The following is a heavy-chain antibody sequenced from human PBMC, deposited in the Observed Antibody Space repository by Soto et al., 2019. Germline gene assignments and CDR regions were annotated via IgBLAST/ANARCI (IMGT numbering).Heavy chain of an antibody. CDR1: AFTFRSYT. Sequence: ESGGGVVQPGRSLRLSCAASAFTFRSYTMHWVRQAPGKGLEWVATISYDVSKTNYADSVRGRFTISRDNSKSTLFLQMDSLRPEDTAVYSCARDRDSSYFPPPYYFDSWGQGTLVTVSS. D-gene: IGHD1-26*01. V-gene: IGHV3-30*04. CDR3: ARDRDSSYFPPPYYFDS. CDR2: ISYDVSKT. J-gene: IGHJ4*02.